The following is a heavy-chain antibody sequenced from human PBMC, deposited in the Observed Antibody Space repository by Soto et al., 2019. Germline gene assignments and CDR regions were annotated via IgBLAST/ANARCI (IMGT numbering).Heavy chain of an antibody. CDR2: TFYSGAT. D-gene: IGHD4-17*01. CDR1: GGSISSGGYY. Sequence: LSLPCTVSGGSISSGGYYWSWIRQHPGKGLEWIGYTFYSGATYYNPSLKSRTIISVDTSKNQFSLTLTSLTAADTAVYYCARVQPYDYGANTGWLDPWGQGTLVTVSS. V-gene: IGHV4-31*03. CDR3: ARVQPYDYGANTGWLDP. J-gene: IGHJ5*02.